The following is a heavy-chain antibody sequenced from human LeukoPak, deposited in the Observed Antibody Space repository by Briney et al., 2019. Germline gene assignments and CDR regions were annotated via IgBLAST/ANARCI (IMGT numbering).Heavy chain of an antibody. J-gene: IGHJ1*01. CDR1: GFTFSSYE. Sequence: PGGSLRLSCVASGFTFSSYEMNWVRQAPGKGLEWVSYISSSGSTIYYAASVKGRFTISRDNAKNSLYLQMNSLRAEDTAVYYCARDMDGFRHWGQGTLVTVSS. CDR2: ISSSGSTI. CDR3: ARDMDGFRH. D-gene: IGHD3-10*01. V-gene: IGHV3-48*03.